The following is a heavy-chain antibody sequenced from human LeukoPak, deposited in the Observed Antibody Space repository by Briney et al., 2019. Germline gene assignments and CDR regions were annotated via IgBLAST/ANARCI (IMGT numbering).Heavy chain of an antibody. J-gene: IGHJ4*02. CDR2: INPNSGGT. D-gene: IGHD1-26*01. CDR1: GYTFTGYY. CDR3: ARDISGSYPAYYFDY. V-gene: IGHV1-2*02. Sequence: ASVKVSGNASGYTFTGYYMHWVRQAPGQGLQWMGWINPNSGGTNYAQKFQGRVTMTRDTSISTAYMELSRLRSDDTAVYYCARDISGSYPAYYFDYWGQGTLVTVSS.